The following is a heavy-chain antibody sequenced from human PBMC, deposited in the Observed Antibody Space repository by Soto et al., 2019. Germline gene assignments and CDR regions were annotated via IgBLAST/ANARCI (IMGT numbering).Heavy chain of an antibody. Sequence: PSETLSLTCTVPGGSSSSSSYYWGWIRQPPGKGLEGIGSIYYSGSTYYNPSLNSRVTISVDTSKNQFSLKLSSVTAADTAVYYSASVRKADYGSGSYPTLFDYWRQRTLVTASS. D-gene: IGHD3-10*01. J-gene: IGHJ4*02. CDR3: ASVRKADYGSGSYPTLFDY. V-gene: IGHV4-39*01. CDR2: IYYSGST. CDR1: GGSSSSSSYY.